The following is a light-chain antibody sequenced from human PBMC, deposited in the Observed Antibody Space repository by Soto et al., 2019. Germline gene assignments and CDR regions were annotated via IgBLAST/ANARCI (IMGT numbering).Light chain of an antibody. Sequence: DIQMTQSPSPLSVGAGDTVTITCRASQDVSDHLNWYQQKPGKAPKLLIYDTSNLETGVPSRFSGSGTGTIFTLTINSLQPEDIATYYCQQYDNLVITFGQGTRLEIK. V-gene: IGKV1-33*01. CDR1: QDVSDH. CDR3: QQYDNLVIT. J-gene: IGKJ5*01. CDR2: DTS.